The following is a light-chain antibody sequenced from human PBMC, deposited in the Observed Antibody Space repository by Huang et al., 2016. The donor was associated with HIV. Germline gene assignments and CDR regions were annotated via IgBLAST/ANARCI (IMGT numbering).Light chain of an antibody. J-gene: IGKJ2*01. Sequence: EIVMTQSPATLSVSPGERAILSCRASQSIAGNLAWYKQRAGQAPRLLISGASARATGIPARFSGSGSGTEFTLTISSLQSEDFAVYYCQQYNNWPSYTFGQGTKLEIK. V-gene: IGKV3-15*01. CDR3: QQYNNWPSYT. CDR1: QSIAGN. CDR2: GAS.